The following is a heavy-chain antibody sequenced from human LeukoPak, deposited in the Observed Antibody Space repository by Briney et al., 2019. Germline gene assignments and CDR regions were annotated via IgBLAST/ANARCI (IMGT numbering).Heavy chain of an antibody. CDR1: GFTFSSYS. D-gene: IGHD4-23*01. V-gene: IGHV3-21*01. J-gene: IGHJ4*02. CDR3: ARDPTTVVTPGY. Sequence: PGGSLRLSCAASGFTFSSYSMNWVRQAPGKGLEWASSISSSSSYIYYADSVKGRFTISRDNAKNSLYLQMNSLRAEDTAVYYCARDPTTVVTPGYWGQGTLVTVSS. CDR2: ISSSSSYI.